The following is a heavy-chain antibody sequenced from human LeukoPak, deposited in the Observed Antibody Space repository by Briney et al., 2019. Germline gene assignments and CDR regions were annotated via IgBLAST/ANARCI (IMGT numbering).Heavy chain of an antibody. J-gene: IGHJ3*01. V-gene: IGHV3-53*01. CDR1: GFTVRSNY. Sequence: GGSLRLSCTASGFTVRSNYVSWVRQSPRKGLEWVSIMYSGGSTDYADSVKGRFIISRDHSKNTLYLQMNSLRAEDTAVYYCARDRYCGGSCYGDAFDLWGQGTMVTVSS. CDR3: ARDRYCGGSCYGDAFDL. CDR2: MYSGGST. D-gene: IGHD2-21*02.